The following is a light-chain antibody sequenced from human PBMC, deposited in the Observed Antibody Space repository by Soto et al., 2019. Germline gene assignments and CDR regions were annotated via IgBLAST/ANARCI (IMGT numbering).Light chain of an antibody. CDR1: QRISSN. Sequence: EIVMTQSPDTLSVSPGERATLSCRASQRISSNLAWYQQKPGQAPRLLIYGASTRATDMPGRFSGRGSGTEFTLTISSLQSEDYAVYYCQQYRNWPRTFGQGTKVDIK. CDR2: GAS. V-gene: IGKV3-15*01. J-gene: IGKJ1*01. CDR3: QQYRNWPRT.